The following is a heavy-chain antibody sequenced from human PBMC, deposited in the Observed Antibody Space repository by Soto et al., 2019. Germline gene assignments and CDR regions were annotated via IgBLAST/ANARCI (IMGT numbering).Heavy chain of an antibody. V-gene: IGHV1-8*02. CDR3: ARGITLPTPLDY. CDR1: GYTFTSDY. D-gene: IGHD1-20*01. CDR2: MNPNSGNT. J-gene: IGHJ4*02. Sequence: ASVKVSCKASGYTFTSDYMHWVRQATGQGLEWMGWMNPNSGNTGYAQKFQGRVTMTRNTSISTAYMELSSLRSEDTAVYYCARGITLPTPLDYWGQGTLVTRLL.